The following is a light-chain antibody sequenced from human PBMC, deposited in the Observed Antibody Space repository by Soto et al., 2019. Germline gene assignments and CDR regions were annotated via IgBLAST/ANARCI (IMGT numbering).Light chain of an antibody. CDR1: QSVSSNY. V-gene: IGKV3-20*01. CDR3: QQYGSSSWT. CDR2: GAS. Sequence: EIVLTQSPGTLPLSPGERATLSCRASQSVSSNYLAWYQQQKPGQAPRLLIYGASSRATGVPDRFSGSGSGTDFTLAISRLEPEDFAVYYCQQYGSSSWTFGQGTKVDIK. J-gene: IGKJ1*01.